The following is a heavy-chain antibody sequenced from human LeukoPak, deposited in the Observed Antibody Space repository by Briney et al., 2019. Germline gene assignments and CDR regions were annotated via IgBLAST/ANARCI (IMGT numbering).Heavy chain of an antibody. J-gene: IGHJ4*02. Sequence: SVKVSCKASGGAFSSYAISWVRQAPGQGLEWMGGIIPIFGTANYAQKFQGRVTITADESTSTAYMELSSLRSEDTAVYYCARVVLNTPRYFDYWGQGTLVTVSS. CDR2: IIPIFGTA. CDR3: ARVVLNTPRYFDY. CDR1: GGAFSSYA. V-gene: IGHV1-69*13.